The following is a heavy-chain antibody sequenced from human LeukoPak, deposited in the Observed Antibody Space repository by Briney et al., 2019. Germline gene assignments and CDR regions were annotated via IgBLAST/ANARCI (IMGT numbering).Heavy chain of an antibody. Sequence: TGGSLRLSCAASGFTFSSYGMHWVRQAPGKGLEWVSYISSSGSTIYYADSVKGRFTISRDNAKNSLYLQMNSLRAEDTAVYYCARMKGTGYSSSWYYYYYMDVWGKGTTVTISS. CDR1: GFTFSSYG. J-gene: IGHJ6*03. D-gene: IGHD6-13*01. CDR3: ARMKGTGYSSSWYYYYYMDV. V-gene: IGHV3-48*04. CDR2: ISSSGSTI.